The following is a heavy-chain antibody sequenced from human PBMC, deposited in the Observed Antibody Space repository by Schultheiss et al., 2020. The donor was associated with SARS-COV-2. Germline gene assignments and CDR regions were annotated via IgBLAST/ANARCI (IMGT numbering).Heavy chain of an antibody. J-gene: IGHJ6*02. CDR2: IFYSGST. CDR3: ARVRRDFGVADYYYGMDV. D-gene: IGHD3-3*01. CDR1: GGSISSGGYY. V-gene: IGHV4-61*08. Sequence: SETLSLTCTVSGGSISSGGYYWSWIRQHPGKGLEWIGYIFYSGSTNYNPSLKSRVTISVDTSKNQFSLKLSSVTAADTAVYYCARVRRDFGVADYYYGMDVWGQGTTVTVSS.